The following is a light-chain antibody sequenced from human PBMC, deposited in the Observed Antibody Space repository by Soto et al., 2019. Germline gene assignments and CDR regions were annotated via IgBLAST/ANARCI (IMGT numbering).Light chain of an antibody. CDR2: GAS. J-gene: IGKJ1*01. CDR1: QDISTS. CDR3: QHCTLYSAP. Sequence: RLTQSPSSLSASVGDTVTISCRASQDISTSLAWYQQKPGKAPTLLIFGASSLHNGVPPRFAGSGSGSEFTLTISRLQPDDFATYSCQHCTLYSAPFGQGT. V-gene: IGKV1-5*01.